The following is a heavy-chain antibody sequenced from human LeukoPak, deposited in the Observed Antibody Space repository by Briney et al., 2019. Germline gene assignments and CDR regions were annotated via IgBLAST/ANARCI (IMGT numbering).Heavy chain of an antibody. Sequence: SETLSLTCTVSGGSISSSSYYWGWIRQPPGKGLEWIGSIYYSGSTYYNPSLKSRVTISVDTSQNQFSLKLSSVTAADTAAYYCAREVSRYYDSSGYIDYWGQGTLVTVSS. CDR2: IYYSGST. V-gene: IGHV4-39*07. D-gene: IGHD3-22*01. J-gene: IGHJ4*02. CDR1: GGSISSSSYY. CDR3: AREVSRYYDSSGYIDY.